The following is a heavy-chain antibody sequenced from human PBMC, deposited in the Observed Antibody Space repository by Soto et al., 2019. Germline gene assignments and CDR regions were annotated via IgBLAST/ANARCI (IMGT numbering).Heavy chain of an antibody. J-gene: IGHJ3*01. V-gene: IGHV2-5*02. CDR3: THSSRYSAFDF. CDR1: GFSLSYSGVS. CDR2: IYWDDDK. Sequence: QITLKESGPMLVKPTQTLTLTCTFSGFSLSYSGVSVGWIRQPPGKALEWLAHIYWDDDKRYSPSLKNRLIITKDTSKNQVILTMTDMDPVDTATFYCTHSSRYSAFDFWVQGTMVAVSS. D-gene: IGHD2-15*01.